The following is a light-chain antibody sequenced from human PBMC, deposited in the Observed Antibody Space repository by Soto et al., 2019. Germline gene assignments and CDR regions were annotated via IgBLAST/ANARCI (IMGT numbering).Light chain of an antibody. V-gene: IGLV1-40*01. CDR2: ANN. CDR1: SSNIGAGYD. CDR3: QSYDSSLSGYV. Sequence: QSVLTQPPSVSGAPVQRVTISCTVSSSNIGAGYDVHWYQQLPGTAPKLLIYANNNRPSGVPGRFSGSKSGTSASLAITGLQAEDEADYYCQSYDSSLSGYVFGTGTKVTVL. J-gene: IGLJ1*01.